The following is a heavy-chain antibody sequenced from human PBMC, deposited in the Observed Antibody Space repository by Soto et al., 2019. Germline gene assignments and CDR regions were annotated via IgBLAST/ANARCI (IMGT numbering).Heavy chain of an antibody. J-gene: IGHJ5*02. CDR1: GFTFSSYW. CDR2: IKQDGSEK. Sequence: GGSLRLSCAASGFTFSSYWMSWVRQAPGKGLEWVANIKQDGSEKYYVDSVKGRFTISRDNAKNSLYLQMNSLRVEDTAVYYCATVAVAAAGTWSDPWGLGTLVTVSS. CDR3: ATVAVAAAGTWSDP. V-gene: IGHV3-7*01. D-gene: IGHD6-13*01.